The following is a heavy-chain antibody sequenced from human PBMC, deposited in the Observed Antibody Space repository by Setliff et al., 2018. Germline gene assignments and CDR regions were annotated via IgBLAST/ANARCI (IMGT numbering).Heavy chain of an antibody. D-gene: IGHD3-10*01. V-gene: IGHV4-61*09. CDR2: IYTSGST. Sequence: PSETLSLTCTVSGGSISSGSYYWSWIRQPAGKGLEWIGHIYTSGSTNYNPSLKSRVTISVDTSKNQFSLKLSSVTAADTAVYYCARAPGRNIRGDYWGQGALVTVSS. CDR3: ARAPGRNIRGDY. CDR1: GGSISSGSYY. J-gene: IGHJ4*02.